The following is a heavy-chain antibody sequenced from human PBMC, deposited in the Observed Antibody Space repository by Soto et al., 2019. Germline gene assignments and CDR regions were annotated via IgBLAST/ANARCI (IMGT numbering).Heavy chain of an antibody. CDR1: GGTFSTFV. Sequence: QVQLVQSGAEVKKPGSSVKVSCKASGGTFSTFVISWVRQAPGQGLEWVGGIVPLLRKADYAQKFQDRVTIIADESTSTASMEMSSLRSVDTAMYYCASRVKDGMDGAAEFWGLGTQVTVSS. CDR3: ASRVKDGMDGAAEF. J-gene: IGHJ4*02. D-gene: IGHD3-10*01. V-gene: IGHV1-69*01. CDR2: IVPLLRKA.